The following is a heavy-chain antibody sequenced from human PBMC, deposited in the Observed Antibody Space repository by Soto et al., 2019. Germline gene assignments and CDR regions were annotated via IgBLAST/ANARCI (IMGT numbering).Heavy chain of an antibody. D-gene: IGHD6-13*01. CDR2: ISYGGNNK. CDR1: GFTFSTSA. Sequence: QVQVVESGGGVVQPGGSLRLSCAASGFTFSTSAMHWVRQAPGKGLEWMAMISYGGNNKYYEDSVKGRFTISRDISESTLYLQMNSLRTEDTAVYYCAREEFEAGRGHFGCWGQGTLVSVSS. CDR3: AREEFEAGRGHFGC. V-gene: IGHV3-30-3*01. J-gene: IGHJ4*02.